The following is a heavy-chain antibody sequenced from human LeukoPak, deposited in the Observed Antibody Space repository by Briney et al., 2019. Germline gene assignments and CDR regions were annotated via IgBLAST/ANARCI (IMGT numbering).Heavy chain of an antibody. CDR3: ARDPLGGLWSGSHDAFDI. V-gene: IGHV4-30-4*01. CDR2: IYYSGST. J-gene: IGHJ3*02. Sequence: SETLSLTCTVSGGSISSGDYYWSWIRQPPGEGLEWVGYIYYSGSTYYNPSLKSRVTISVDTSKNQFSLKLSSVTAADTAVYYCARDPLGGLWSGSHDAFDIWGQGTMVTVSS. D-gene: IGHD3-3*01. CDR1: GGSISSGDYY.